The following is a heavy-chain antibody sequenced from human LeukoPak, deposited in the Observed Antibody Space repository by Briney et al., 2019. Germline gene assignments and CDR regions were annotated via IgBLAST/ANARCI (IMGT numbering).Heavy chain of an antibody. CDR2: ISSSSSYI. Sequence: GGSLRLSCAASGFTFSSYSMNWVRQAPGKGLEWVSSISSSSSYIYYADSVKGRFTISRDNSKNTLYLQMNSLRAEDTAVYYCAKDTEYSPGDAFDIWGQGTMVTVSS. J-gene: IGHJ3*02. V-gene: IGHV3-21*04. D-gene: IGHD6-6*01. CDR1: GFTFSSYS. CDR3: AKDTEYSPGDAFDI.